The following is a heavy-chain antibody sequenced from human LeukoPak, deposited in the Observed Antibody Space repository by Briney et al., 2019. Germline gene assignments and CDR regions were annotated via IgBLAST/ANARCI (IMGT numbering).Heavy chain of an antibody. J-gene: IGHJ4*02. V-gene: IGHV4-34*01. Sequence: PSETLSLTCAVYGVSFSGYYWSWIRQPPGKGLEWIGEINHSGSTNYNPSLKSRVTISVDTSKNQFSLKLSSVTAADTAVYYCASEVGHSSGWYDYWGQGTLVTVSS. CDR3: ASEVGHSSGWYDY. CDR1: GVSFSGYY. CDR2: INHSGST. D-gene: IGHD6-19*01.